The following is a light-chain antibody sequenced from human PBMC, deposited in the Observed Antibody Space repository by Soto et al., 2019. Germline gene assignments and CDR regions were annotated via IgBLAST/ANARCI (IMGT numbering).Light chain of an antibody. CDR1: QSVSSN. Sequence: EIVMTQSPVTLSVSPGERATLSCRASQSVSSNLAWYQQKPGQAPRLLIYDASTRATGTPARFSGSGSGTEFTLTISSLQSEDFAIYYCQHFNIWPYTFGQGTRLEIK. V-gene: IGKV3-15*01. J-gene: IGKJ5*01. CDR3: QHFNIWPYT. CDR2: DAS.